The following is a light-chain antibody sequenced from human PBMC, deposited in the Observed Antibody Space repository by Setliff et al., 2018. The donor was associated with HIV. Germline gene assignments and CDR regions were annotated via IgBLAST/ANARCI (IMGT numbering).Light chain of an antibody. CDR2: DAS. CDR1: NIGSKS. Sequence: SYELTQPPSVSVAPGETARITCGGNNIGSKSVHWYQQKPGQAPVLVVYDASDRPSGIPERFSGSNSGNTATLTISRVEAGDEADYYCQVWDSSSDHHVFGTGTKVTVL. CDR3: QVWDSSSDHHV. J-gene: IGLJ1*01. V-gene: IGLV3-21*02.